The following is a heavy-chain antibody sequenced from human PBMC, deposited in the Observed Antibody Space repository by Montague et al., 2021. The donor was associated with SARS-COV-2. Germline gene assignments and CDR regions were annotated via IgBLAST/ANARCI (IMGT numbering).Heavy chain of an antibody. Sequence: SETLSLTCTVSGGSISSYHWSWIRQPPGKGLEWIGYIYYSGSTNYNPSLKSRVTISVDTSKNQFSLKLSSVTAADTAVYCCARASITMVRGVTRWYFDLWGRGTLVTVSS. V-gene: IGHV4-59*13. CDR2: IYYSGST. D-gene: IGHD3-10*01. CDR3: ARASITMVRGVTRWYFDL. J-gene: IGHJ2*01. CDR1: GGSISSYH.